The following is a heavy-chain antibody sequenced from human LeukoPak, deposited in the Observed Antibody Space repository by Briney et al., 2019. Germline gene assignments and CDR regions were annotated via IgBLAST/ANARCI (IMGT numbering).Heavy chain of an antibody. CDR1: GYTFTTYY. CDR3: ARVGSGWSEYFEH. CDR2: INPSGGST. V-gene: IGHV1-46*01. Sequence: ASVKISCKAPGYTFTTYYIHWVRQAPGQGLEWMGIINPSGGSTRYAQKFQGRVTMTRDTSTSTVYMELSSLRSEDTAVYYCARVGSGWSEYFEHWGQGTLVTVSS. J-gene: IGHJ1*01. D-gene: IGHD6-19*01.